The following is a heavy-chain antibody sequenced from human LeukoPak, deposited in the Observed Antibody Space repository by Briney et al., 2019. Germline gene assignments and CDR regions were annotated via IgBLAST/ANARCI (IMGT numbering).Heavy chain of an antibody. D-gene: IGHD3/OR15-3a*01. CDR2: INPSGGST. CDR3: ARGYPLDWNYFDY. Sequence: GASVKVSCKVSGYTLTELSMHWVRQAPGQGLEWMGIINPSGGSTSYAQKFQGRVTMTRDTSTSTVYMELSSLRSEDTAVYYCARGYPLDWNYFDYWGQGTLVTVSS. V-gene: IGHV1-46*01. J-gene: IGHJ4*02. CDR1: GYTLTELS.